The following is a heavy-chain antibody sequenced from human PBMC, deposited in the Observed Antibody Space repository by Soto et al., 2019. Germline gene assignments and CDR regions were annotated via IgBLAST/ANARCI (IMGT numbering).Heavy chain of an antibody. J-gene: IGHJ6*02. CDR2: INPNSGGT. Sequence: ASVKVSCKASGYTFTGYYMHWVRQAPGQGLEWMGWINPNSGGTNYAQKFQGWVTMTRDTSISTAYMELSRLRSDDTAVYYCARGVVPAAMSYYYYYGMDVWGQGTTVTVSS. D-gene: IGHD2-2*01. CDR1: GYTFTGYY. V-gene: IGHV1-2*04. CDR3: ARGVVPAAMSYYYYYGMDV.